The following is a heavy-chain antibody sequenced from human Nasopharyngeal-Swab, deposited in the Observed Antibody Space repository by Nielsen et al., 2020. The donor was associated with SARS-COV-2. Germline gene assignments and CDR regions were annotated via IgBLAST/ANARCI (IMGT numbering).Heavy chain of an antibody. V-gene: IGHV4-59*12. Sequence: SETLSLTCTVSGGSISSYYWSWIRQPPGKGLEWIGYIYYSGSTNYNPSLKSRVTISVDTSKNQFSLKLSSVTAADTAVYYCARDDKRYCTNAVCYMSGGMDVWGQGTTVTVSS. CDR1: GGSISSYY. CDR2: IYYSGST. J-gene: IGHJ6*02. D-gene: IGHD2-8*01. CDR3: ARDDKRYCTNAVCYMSGGMDV.